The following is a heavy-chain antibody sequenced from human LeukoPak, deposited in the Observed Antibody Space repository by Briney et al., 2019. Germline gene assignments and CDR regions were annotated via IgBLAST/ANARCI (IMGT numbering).Heavy chain of an antibody. CDR1: GGSISSYY. J-gene: IGHJ4*02. CDR2: IYTSGST. CDR3: ATAYYYDSSGYSLDY. D-gene: IGHD3-22*01. Sequence: SETLSLTCTVSGGSISSYYWSWIRQPPGKGLEWIGYIYTSGSTNYNPSLKSRVTISVDTSKNQFSLKLSSVTAADTAVYYCATAYYYDSSGYSLDYRGQGTLVTVSS. V-gene: IGHV4-4*09.